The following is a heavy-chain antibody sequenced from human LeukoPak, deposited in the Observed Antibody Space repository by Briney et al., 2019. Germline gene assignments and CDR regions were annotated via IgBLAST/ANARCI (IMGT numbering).Heavy chain of an antibody. D-gene: IGHD5-12*01. CDR3: ARDRRGYDRNSYYYYYMDV. Sequence: SQTLSLTCTVSGGSISSGSYYWSWIRQPAGKGLEWIGRIYTSGSTNYNPSLKSRVTISVDTSKNQFSLKLSSVTAADTAVYYCARDRRGYDRNSYYYYYMDVWGKGTTVTVSS. CDR2: IYTSGST. CDR1: GGSISSGSYY. J-gene: IGHJ6*03. V-gene: IGHV4-61*02.